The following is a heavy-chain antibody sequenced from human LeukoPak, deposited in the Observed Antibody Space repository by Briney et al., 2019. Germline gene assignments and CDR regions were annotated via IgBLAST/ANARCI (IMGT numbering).Heavy chain of an antibody. J-gene: IGHJ3*02. CDR1: GYTFTSYA. CDR3: ARDEAITMVRGGDLAFDI. D-gene: IGHD3-10*01. CDR2: INTNTGNP. Sequence: ASVKVSCKASGYTFTSYAMNWVRQAPGQGLEWMGWINTNTGNPTYAQGFTGRFVFSLDTSVSTAYLQISSLKAEDTAVYYCARDEAITMVRGGDLAFDIWGQGTMVTVSS. V-gene: IGHV7-4-1*02.